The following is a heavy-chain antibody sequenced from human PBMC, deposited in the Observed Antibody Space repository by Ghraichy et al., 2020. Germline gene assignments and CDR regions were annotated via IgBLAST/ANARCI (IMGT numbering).Heavy chain of an antibody. J-gene: IGHJ4*02. Sequence: GGTLRLSCAASGFTVSSNFMTWVRQAPGKGLEWVSVSYSGGSAYYADSVKGRFTISGDNSKNTVDLQMNSLTTEDTAVYYCARGATGAWDYHFDYWGQGALVTVSS. CDR3: ARGATGAWDYHFDY. CDR1: GFTVSSNF. D-gene: IGHD1-7*01. V-gene: IGHV3-66*02. CDR2: SYSGGSA.